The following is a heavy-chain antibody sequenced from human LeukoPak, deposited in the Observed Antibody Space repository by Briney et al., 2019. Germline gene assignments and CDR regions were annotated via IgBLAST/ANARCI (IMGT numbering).Heavy chain of an antibody. J-gene: IGHJ4*02. Sequence: GGSLRLSCAASGFTFSSYAMSWVRQAPEKGLEWVSAISGNGDITYYAGTVKGRFSGSRDNSKNTLYLQLNSLRAEDTAVYYCAKDLRGTLSSRGPFGYWGQGTLVTVSS. D-gene: IGHD1-1*01. CDR3: AKDLRGTLSSRGPFGY. V-gene: IGHV3-23*01. CDR1: GFTFSSYA. CDR2: ISGNGDIT.